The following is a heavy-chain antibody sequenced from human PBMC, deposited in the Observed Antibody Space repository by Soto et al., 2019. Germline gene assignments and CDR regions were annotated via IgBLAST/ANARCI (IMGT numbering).Heavy chain of an antibody. J-gene: IGHJ6*02. Sequence: PXESLSLSCAASGFAFSSYGMHWVGQAPGKGLEWVAVISYDGSNKYYADSVKGRFTLSRDNSKNTLYMQMNSLGVEDTAVYYCAKDLWLRSPDFVYYYGMDVWGQGTTVTVSS. V-gene: IGHV3-30*18. D-gene: IGHD2-15*01. CDR3: AKDLWLRSPDFVYYYGMDV. CDR1: GFAFSSYG. CDR2: ISYDGSNK.